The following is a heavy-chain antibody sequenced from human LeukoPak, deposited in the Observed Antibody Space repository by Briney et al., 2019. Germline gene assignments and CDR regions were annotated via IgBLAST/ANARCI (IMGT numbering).Heavy chain of an antibody. V-gene: IGHV1-2*06. CDR3: ASERYSGYDVVWWYFDY. D-gene: IGHD5-12*01. CDR2: INPNSGGT. Sequence: ASVKVSCKASGYTFTGYYMHWVRQAPGQGLEWMGRINPNSGGTNYAQQFQGRGTITRYTSISTAYMELSRLRSDDTAVYYCASERYSGYDVVWWYFDYWGQGTLVTVS. CDR1: GYTFTGYY. J-gene: IGHJ4*02.